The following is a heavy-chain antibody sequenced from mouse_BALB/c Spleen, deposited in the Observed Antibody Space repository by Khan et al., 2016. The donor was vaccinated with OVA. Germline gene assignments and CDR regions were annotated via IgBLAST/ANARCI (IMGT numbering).Heavy chain of an antibody. V-gene: IGHV9-3-1*01. CDR3: ARPPYFSYVMGY. Sequence: QIQLVQSGPELKKPGETVKISCKASGYTFTNYGMNWVKQAPGRGLKWMGWINTYTGEPTYADDFKGRFVFSLENSASTAYLQINNLKNEDTTTYCCARPPYFSYVMGYWGQGTSVTVSS. CDR1: GYTFTNYG. CDR2: INTYTGEP. D-gene: IGHD2-10*01. J-gene: IGHJ4*01.